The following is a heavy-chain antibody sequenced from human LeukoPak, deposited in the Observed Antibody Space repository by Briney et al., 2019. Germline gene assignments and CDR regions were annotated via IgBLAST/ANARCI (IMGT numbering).Heavy chain of an antibody. D-gene: IGHD2-2*01. Sequence: GASVKVSCKASGYTFTSYDINWVRQATGRGLEWMGWMNPNSGNTGYAQKFQGRVTITRNTSISTAYMELSSLRSEDTAVYYCARDCSSTSCRFDAFDIWGQGTMVTVSS. V-gene: IGHV1-8*03. CDR2: MNPNSGNT. CDR1: GYTFTSYD. J-gene: IGHJ3*02. CDR3: ARDCSSTSCRFDAFDI.